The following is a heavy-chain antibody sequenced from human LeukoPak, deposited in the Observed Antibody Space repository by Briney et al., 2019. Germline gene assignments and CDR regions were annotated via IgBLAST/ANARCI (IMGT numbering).Heavy chain of an antibody. CDR1: GGSFSGDF. CDR3: ARHRGYSSDTQIDY. D-gene: IGHD5-18*01. Sequence: SETLSLTCAVYGGSFSGDFWSWIRQSPGKGLEWIGEINHGGSTTYNPSLQSRVTMSVDTSTNQISLKMTSVTAADTAIYYCARHRGYSSDTQIDYWGQGTLVTVSS. CDR2: INHGGST. V-gene: IGHV4-34*01. J-gene: IGHJ4*02.